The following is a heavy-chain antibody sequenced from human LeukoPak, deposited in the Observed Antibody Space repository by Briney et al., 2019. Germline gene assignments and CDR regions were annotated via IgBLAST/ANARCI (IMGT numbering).Heavy chain of an antibody. J-gene: IGHJ6*02. CDR1: AGTFSSYA. V-gene: IGHV1-69*04. CDR3: GRQTVVAVAGPYYYYGMDV. D-gene: IGHD6-19*01. Sequence: GASVKVSCKASAGTFSSYAISWVRQAPGQGLEWMGRNIPMLDVTNYAQKFQGRVTITADESTRTAYVELSSLRSEDTAVYYCGRQTVVAVAGPYYYYGMDVWGQGTTVSVSS. CDR2: NIPMLDVT.